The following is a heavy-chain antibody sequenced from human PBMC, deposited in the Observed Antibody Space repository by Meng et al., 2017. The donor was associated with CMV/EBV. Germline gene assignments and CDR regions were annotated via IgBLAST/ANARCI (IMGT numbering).Heavy chain of an antibody. J-gene: IGHJ6*02. CDR2: ISSSSSTI. D-gene: IGHD2-15*01. Sequence: GGSLRLSCAASGFTFSSYSMNWVPQAPGKGLEWVSYISSSSSTIDYADSVKGRFTISRDNAKNSLYLQMNSLRAEDTAVYYCARDSPGRYCSGGSCYYYYYGMDVWGQGTTVTVSS. CDR1: GFTFSSYS. CDR3: ARDSPGRYCSGGSCYYYYYGMDV. V-gene: IGHV3-48*04.